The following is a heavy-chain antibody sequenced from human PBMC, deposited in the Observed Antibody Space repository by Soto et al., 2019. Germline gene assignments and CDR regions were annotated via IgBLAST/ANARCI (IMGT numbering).Heavy chain of an antibody. D-gene: IGHD2-21*02. J-gene: IGHJ6*02. Sequence: ASVKVSCKASGYTFTSYGISWVRQAPGQGLEWMGWISAYNGNTNYAQKLQGRVTMTTDTSTSTAYMELRSLRSDDTAVYYCARRCGGDCYSGHYYYYYGMDVWGQGTTVTVYS. CDR1: GYTFTSYG. V-gene: IGHV1-18*04. CDR2: ISAYNGNT. CDR3: ARRCGGDCYSGHYYYYYGMDV.